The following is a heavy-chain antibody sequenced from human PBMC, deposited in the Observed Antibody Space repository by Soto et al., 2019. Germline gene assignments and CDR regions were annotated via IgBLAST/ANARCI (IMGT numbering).Heavy chain of an antibody. CDR2: IAVGSGNT. J-gene: IGHJ6*02. CDR1: GFTFTTTA. CDR3: GALFRDNWGGNAPRDV. Sequence: SVKVSCKASGFTFTTTAVQWVRQARGQGLEWIGWIAVGSGNTNYAQKFQERLTITRDVSTSTAYMELSSLESKDTAVYFCGALFRDNWGGNAPRDVGGQGTTVTVSS. D-gene: IGHD3-16*01. V-gene: IGHV1-58*01.